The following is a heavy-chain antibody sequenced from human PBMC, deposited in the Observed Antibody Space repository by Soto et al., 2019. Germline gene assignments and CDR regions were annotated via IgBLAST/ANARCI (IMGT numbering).Heavy chain of an antibody. V-gene: IGHV3-33*01. CDR3: AREDCDSTTCYTSQWYFGMEV. J-gene: IGHJ6*01. D-gene: IGHD2-2*02. CDR2: IWYDGSNK. CDR1: VFTFSSYG. Sequence: VGSVRLSCAASVFTFSSYGMHCVRQAPGKWLEWVAVIWYDGSNKYYADSVKGRFTISRDDSKNTLYLQMDSLRAEDTAVYYCAREDCDSTTCYTSQWYFGMEVWGQGTTVSGS.